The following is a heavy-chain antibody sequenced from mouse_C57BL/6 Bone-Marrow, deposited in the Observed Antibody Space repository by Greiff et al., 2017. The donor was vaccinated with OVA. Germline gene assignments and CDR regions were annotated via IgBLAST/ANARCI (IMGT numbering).Heavy chain of an antibody. J-gene: IGHJ4*01. CDR2: ISSGGSYT. D-gene: IGHD1-1*01. Sequence: EVQVVESGGDLVKPGGSLKLSCAASGFTFSSYGMSWVRQTPDKRLEWVATISSGGSYTYYADSVKGRFTISRDNAKNTLYLQMSSLKSHDTAMYYCASHYGSSLYAMDYWGQGTSVTVSS. V-gene: IGHV5-6*01. CDR1: GFTFSSYG. CDR3: ASHYGSSLYAMDY.